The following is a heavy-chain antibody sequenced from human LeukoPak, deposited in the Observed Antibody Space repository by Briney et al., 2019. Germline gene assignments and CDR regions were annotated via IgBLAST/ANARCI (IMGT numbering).Heavy chain of an antibody. CDR1: GLTFSTYC. CDR3: ARETTVPHTPGSC. Sequence: PGGSLRLSCAASGLTFSTYCMHCVRQAPGKGLVWVLRINSDGTTTHYADSVKGRFTISRDNAKNTLYLQMNSLRAEDTAVYYCARETTVPHTPGSCWGQGALVSVSS. D-gene: IGHD4-17*01. V-gene: IGHV3-74*01. J-gene: IGHJ4*02. CDR2: INSDGTTT.